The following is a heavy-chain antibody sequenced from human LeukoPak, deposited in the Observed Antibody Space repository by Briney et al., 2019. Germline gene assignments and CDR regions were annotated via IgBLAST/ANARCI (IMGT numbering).Heavy chain of an antibody. Sequence: ASVKVSCKVSGYTLTELSIHWVRQAAGKGLEWMGGFDPENGETIYAQKFQGRVTMTEDTSTDTAYMELSSLRSEDTAVYYCATDRFRTGITMYYWGQGTLVTVSS. V-gene: IGHV1-24*01. D-gene: IGHD3-10*02. CDR1: GYTLTELS. CDR3: ATDRFRTGITMYY. J-gene: IGHJ4*02. CDR2: FDPENGET.